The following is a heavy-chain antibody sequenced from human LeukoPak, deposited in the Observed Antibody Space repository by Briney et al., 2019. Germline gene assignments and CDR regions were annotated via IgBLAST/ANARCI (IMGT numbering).Heavy chain of an antibody. V-gene: IGHV1-69*13. CDR2: IIPIFGTA. D-gene: IGHD5-24*01. CDR3: ARGGRDGYNSDAFDI. CDR1: GGTFSSYA. J-gene: IGHJ3*02. Sequence: SVKVSCTASGGTFSSYAISWVRQAPGQGLEWMGGIIPIFGTANYAQKFQGRVTITADESTSTAYMELSSLRSEDTAVYYCARGGRDGYNSDAFDIWGQGTMVTVSS.